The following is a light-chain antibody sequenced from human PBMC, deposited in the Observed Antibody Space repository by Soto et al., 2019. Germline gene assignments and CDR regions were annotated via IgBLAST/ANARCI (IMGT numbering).Light chain of an antibody. CDR1: SSDVGAYDY. J-gene: IGLJ1*01. CDR2: DVS. V-gene: IGLV2-14*03. Sequence: QSALTQPASVSGSPGQSITISCTGTSSDVGAYDYVSWYQQHAGKAPKVLIYDVSNRPSGVSYRFSGSKSGNTASLTISGLQSEDEADYYCSSYTHSGTKVTYVFGSGTKVTVL. CDR3: SSYTHSGTKVTYV.